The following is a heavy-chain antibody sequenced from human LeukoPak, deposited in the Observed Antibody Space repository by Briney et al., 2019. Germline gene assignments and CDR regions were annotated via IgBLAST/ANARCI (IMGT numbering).Heavy chain of an antibody. V-gene: IGHV3-21*01. CDR3: ARATVTYYFDY. J-gene: IGHJ4*02. Sequence: GGSRRLSWAASGFTFSSYSMNWVRRAPGKGLEWVSSISSSSSYIYYADSVKGRFTISRDNAKNSLYLQMNSLRAEDTAVYYCARATVTYYFDYWGQGTLVTVSS. CDR1: GFTFSSYS. CDR2: ISSSSSYI. D-gene: IGHD4-17*01.